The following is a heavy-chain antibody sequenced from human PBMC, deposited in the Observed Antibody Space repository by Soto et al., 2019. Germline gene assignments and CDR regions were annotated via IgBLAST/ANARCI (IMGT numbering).Heavy chain of an antibody. Sequence: SETLSLTCTVSGGSIRSGGYYWSWIKQHPGKGLEWIGYIYYSGSTYYNPSLKSRVTISLDTSKNQFSLKLSSVTAADTAVYYCARDRMYDSSGYYYPHCDYWGQGTLVTVSS. V-gene: IGHV4-30-4*08. D-gene: IGHD3-22*01. CDR2: IYYSGST. CDR1: GGSIRSGGYY. J-gene: IGHJ4*02. CDR3: ARDRMYDSSGYYYPHCDY.